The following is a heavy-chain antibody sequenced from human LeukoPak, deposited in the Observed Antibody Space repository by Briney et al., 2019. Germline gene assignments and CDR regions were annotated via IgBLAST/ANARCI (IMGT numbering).Heavy chain of an antibody. CDR1: GYSFTSYW. CDR2: IYPGDSDS. CDR3: ARRQRLATHRSFDY. V-gene: IGHV5-51*01. D-gene: IGHD6-19*01. J-gene: IGHJ4*02. Sequence: GESLKISCKGSGYSFTSYWIGWVRQMPGKGLEWMGIIYPGDSDSRYSPSFQGQVTMSTDKSISTAYLQWSSLKASDTAMYYCARRQRLATHRSFDYWGQGTLVTVSS.